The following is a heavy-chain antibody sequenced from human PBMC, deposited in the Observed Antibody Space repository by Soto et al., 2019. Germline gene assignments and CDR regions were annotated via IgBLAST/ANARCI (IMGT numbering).Heavy chain of an antibody. CDR3: AKGPRSLDY. CDR2: ISGSADNT. J-gene: IGHJ4*02. Sequence: PGGSLRLSCAVSGFTFNIYAMNWVRQAPGKGLEWVSTISGSADNTYYADSVKGRFSISRDNSKHTLYLQMNSLRAEDTAVYYCAKGPRSLDYWGQGTLVTVSS. CDR1: GFTFNIYA. V-gene: IGHV3-23*01.